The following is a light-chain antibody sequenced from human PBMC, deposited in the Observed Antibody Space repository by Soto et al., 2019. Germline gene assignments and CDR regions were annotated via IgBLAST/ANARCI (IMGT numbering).Light chain of an antibody. Sequence: SYELTQPPSVSVAPGQTARITCGGNNLGSKSVHWYQQKPGQAPVLVVYDDSGRPSGIPERFSGSNSGNTATLTISRVEAGDEADYYCQVWDSSSDHLVVFGGGTQLTVL. V-gene: IGLV3-21*02. CDR3: QVWDSSSDHLVV. CDR1: NLGSKS. CDR2: DDS. J-gene: IGLJ2*01.